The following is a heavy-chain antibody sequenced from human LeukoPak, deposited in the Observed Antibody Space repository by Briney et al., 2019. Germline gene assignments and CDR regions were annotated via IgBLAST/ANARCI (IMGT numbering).Heavy chain of an antibody. CDR2: IYYSGST. D-gene: IGHD3-10*01. J-gene: IGHJ4*02. Sequence: SETLSLTCTVSGGSISSSSYYWGWIRQPPGKGLEWIGSIYYSGSTFYNPSLKSRVTMSVDTSKNQFSLNLSSVTAADTAVYYCARDPAMVRGGAFDYWGQGTLVTVSS. CDR3: ARDPAMVRGGAFDY. V-gene: IGHV4-39*02. CDR1: GGSISSSSYY.